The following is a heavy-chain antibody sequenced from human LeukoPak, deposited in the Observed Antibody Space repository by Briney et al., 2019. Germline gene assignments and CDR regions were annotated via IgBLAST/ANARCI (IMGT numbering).Heavy chain of an antibody. Sequence: GGSLRLSCAASGFTFSSYSMNWVRQAPGKGLEWVSSISSSSSYIYYADSVKGRFTISRDNAKNSLYLQTNSLRAEDTAVYYCARASAAAGAFDYWGQGTLVTVSS. D-gene: IGHD6-13*01. CDR3: ARASAAAGAFDY. CDR1: GFTFSSYS. V-gene: IGHV3-21*01. J-gene: IGHJ4*02. CDR2: ISSSSSYI.